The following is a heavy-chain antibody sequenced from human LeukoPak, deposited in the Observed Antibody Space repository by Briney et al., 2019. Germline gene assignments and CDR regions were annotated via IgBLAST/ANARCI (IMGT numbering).Heavy chain of an antibody. CDR1: GYSISSGYY. V-gene: IGHV4-38-2*02. CDR2: IYHSGST. CDR3: ARAGAVAGVVWFDP. D-gene: IGHD6-19*01. Sequence: SETLSLTCTVSGYSISSGYYWGWIRQPPGKGLEWIGSIYHSGSTYYNPSLKSRVTISVDTSKNQFSLKLSSVTAADTAVYYCARAGAVAGVVWFDPWGQGTLVTVSS. J-gene: IGHJ5*02.